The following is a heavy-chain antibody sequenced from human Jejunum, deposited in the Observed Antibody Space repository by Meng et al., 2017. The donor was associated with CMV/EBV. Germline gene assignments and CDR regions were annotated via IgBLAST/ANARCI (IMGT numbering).Heavy chain of an antibody. CDR3: ASHQQFCSGGSCYSLGYYYGMDV. V-gene: IGHV1-8*01. Sequence: NWVRQAPGQGLEWMGWMNPNNGNTGYAQKFQGRFTMTWNTSISTAYMELSSLRSEDTAIYYCASHQQFCSGGSCYSLGYYYGMDVWGQGTTVNVSS. D-gene: IGHD2-15*01. CDR2: MNPNNGNT. J-gene: IGHJ6*02.